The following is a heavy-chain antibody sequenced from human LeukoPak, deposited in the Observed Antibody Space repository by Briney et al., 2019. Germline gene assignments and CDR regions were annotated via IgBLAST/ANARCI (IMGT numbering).Heavy chain of an antibody. CDR1: GYTFTSYG. V-gene: IGHV1-18*01. Sequence: ASVNISCKTSGYTFTSYGSSSVRQAPGQGHEWMGWISAYNGNTNYAQKLQGRVTMTTDTSTSTVYMELRSLRSDDTAVYYCARAKSGTRDFDYWGQGTLVTVSS. J-gene: IGHJ4*02. CDR2: ISAYNGNT. D-gene: IGHD1-7*01. CDR3: ARAKSGTRDFDY.